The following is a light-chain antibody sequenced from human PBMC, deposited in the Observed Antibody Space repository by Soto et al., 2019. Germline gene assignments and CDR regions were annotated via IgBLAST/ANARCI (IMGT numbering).Light chain of an antibody. CDR1: QSVSSSY. CDR2: GAS. CDR3: QQYGSSPGT. J-gene: IGKJ1*01. V-gene: IGKV3-20*01. Sequence: EIVLTQSPGPLSLSPGERATLSCRASQSVSSSYLAWYQQKPGQAPRLLIYGASSRATGIPDRFSGSGSGTDFTLTISRREPEDFAVYYCQQYGSSPGTFGQGTKVEIK.